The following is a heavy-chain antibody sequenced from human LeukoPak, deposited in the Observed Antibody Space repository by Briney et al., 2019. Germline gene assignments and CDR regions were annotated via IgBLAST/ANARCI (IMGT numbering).Heavy chain of an antibody. D-gene: IGHD1-1*01. CDR1: GFTFSSYG. Sequence: GRSLRLSCAASGFTFSSYGMHWVRQAPGKGLEWVAVITYDGRNKNYADSVKGRFTISRDNSKNTLHPQMNSLRAEDTAVYYCAKDRNWNDPGYYHYYGMDVWGQGTTVTVSS. CDR2: ITYDGRNK. V-gene: IGHV3-30*18. CDR3: AKDRNWNDPGYYHYYGMDV. J-gene: IGHJ6*02.